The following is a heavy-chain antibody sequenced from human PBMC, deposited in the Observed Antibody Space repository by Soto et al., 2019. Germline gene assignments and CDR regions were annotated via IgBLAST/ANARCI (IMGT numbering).Heavy chain of an antibody. V-gene: IGHV4-30-2*01. J-gene: IGHJ4*02. CDR1: GGSISSGGYS. Sequence: QLQLQESGSGLVKPSQTLSLTCAVSGGSISSGGYSWSWIRQPAGKGLESIGYIYHSGSTYYNPSLKIRVTISVDMVKDQFSLKRSAVTAADTAVYYCARATVTRVDYWGQGTLVTVSS. D-gene: IGHD4-17*01. CDR2: IYHSGST. CDR3: ARATVTRVDY.